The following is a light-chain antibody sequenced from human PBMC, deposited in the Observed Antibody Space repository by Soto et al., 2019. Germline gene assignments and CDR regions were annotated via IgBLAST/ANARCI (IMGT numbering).Light chain of an antibody. CDR1: SSDVGGYNY. CDR2: EVS. J-gene: IGLJ2*01. V-gene: IGLV2-8*01. CDR3: SSYGGINNLV. Sequence: QSALTQPPSASGSPGQSVTISCTGTSSDVGGYNYVSWYQQHPGKAPKLMIYEVSKRPSGVPDRFSGSKSDNTASLTVSGLQAEDEADYYCSSYGGINNLVFGGGTKLTVL.